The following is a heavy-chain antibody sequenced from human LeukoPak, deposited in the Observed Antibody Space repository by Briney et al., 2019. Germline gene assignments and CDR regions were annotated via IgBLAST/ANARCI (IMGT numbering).Heavy chain of an antibody. CDR2: INSDGSIT. V-gene: IGHV3-74*01. CDR3: ARDAVATANAV. D-gene: IGHD5-18*01. CDR1: GFTFTTYW. Sequence: QTGGSLRLSCAASGFTFTTYWMHWVRQAPGKGLVWVSHINSDGSITSYADSVKGRFTISRDNAKNTLYLQMNSLRAEDTAVYYCARDAVATANAVCGQGTTVTVSS. J-gene: IGHJ6*02.